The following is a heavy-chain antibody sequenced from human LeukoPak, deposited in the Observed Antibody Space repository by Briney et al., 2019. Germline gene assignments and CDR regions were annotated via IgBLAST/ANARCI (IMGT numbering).Heavy chain of an antibody. CDR2: ISYDGSNK. CDR3: ARDPDTAMATGDY. V-gene: IGHV3-30-3*01. D-gene: IGHD5-18*01. J-gene: IGHJ4*02. CDR1: GFTFSDYY. Sequence: GGSLRLSCAASGFTFSDYYMSWIRQAPGKGLEWVAVISYDGSNKYYADSVKGRFTISRDNSKNTLYLQMNSLRAEDTAVYYCARDPDTAMATGDYWGQGTLVTVSP.